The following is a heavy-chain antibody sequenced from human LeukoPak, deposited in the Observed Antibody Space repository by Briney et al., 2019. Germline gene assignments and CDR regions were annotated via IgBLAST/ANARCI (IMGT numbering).Heavy chain of an antibody. J-gene: IGHJ6*04. V-gene: IGHV4-61*01. Sequence: SETLSLTCTVSGGSINSSSYYWSWIRQPPGKGLEWIGYIYYSGSTNYNPSLKSPVTISVDTSKNQFSLKLSSVTAADTAVYYCARGADYGSGSLDVWGKGTTVTISS. CDR2: IYYSGST. D-gene: IGHD3-10*01. CDR1: GGSINSSSYY. CDR3: ARGADYGSGSLDV.